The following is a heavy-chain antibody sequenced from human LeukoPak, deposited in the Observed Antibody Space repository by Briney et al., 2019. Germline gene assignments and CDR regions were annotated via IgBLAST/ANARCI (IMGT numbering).Heavy chain of an antibody. J-gene: IGHJ3*02. CDR3: ARGKTGPI. V-gene: IGHV3-7*01. D-gene: IGHD1-14*01. Sequence: GGSLRLSCAASGFSVSSYSMSWVRQTPGKGLEWVAHIKEDGSEKYHVDSVKGRFTISKDNAKNSLYLQMNSLRAEDTAVYYCARGKTGPIWGQGTVVTVSS. CDR2: IKEDGSEK. CDR1: GFSVSSYS.